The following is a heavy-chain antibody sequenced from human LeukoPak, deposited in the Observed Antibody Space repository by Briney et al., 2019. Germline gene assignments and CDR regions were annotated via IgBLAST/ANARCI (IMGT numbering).Heavy chain of an antibody. CDR3: ARGRTLIGYYGSGSSGWFDP. CDR1: GGSVSSGSYY. J-gene: IGHJ5*02. D-gene: IGHD3-10*01. Sequence: PSETLSLTCTVSGGSVSSGSYYWSWIRQPPGKGLEWIGYIYYSGSTNYNPSLKSRVTISVDTSKNQFSLKLSSVTAADTAVHYCARGRTLIGYYGSGSSGWFDPWGQGTLVTVSS. V-gene: IGHV4-61*01. CDR2: IYYSGST.